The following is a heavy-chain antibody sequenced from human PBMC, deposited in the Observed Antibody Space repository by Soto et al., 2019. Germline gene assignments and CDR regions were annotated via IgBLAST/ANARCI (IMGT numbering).Heavy chain of an antibody. CDR1: GFTFSSYG. J-gene: IGHJ6*02. D-gene: IGHD6-13*01. V-gene: IGHV3-30*18. CDR2: ISYDGSNK. CDR3: AKPGIAAAGIYYYYGMDV. Sequence: PGGSRRLPCAASGFTFSSYGMHWVRQAPGKGLEWVAVISYDGSNKYYADSVKGRFTISRDNSKNTLYLQMNSLRAEDTAVYYCAKPGIAAAGIYYYYGMDVWGQGTTVTVSS.